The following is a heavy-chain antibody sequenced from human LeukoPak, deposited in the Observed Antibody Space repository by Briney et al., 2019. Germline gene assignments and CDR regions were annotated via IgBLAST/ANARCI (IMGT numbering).Heavy chain of an antibody. CDR1: GFTFSSYG. Sequence: GGSLRLSCPASGFTFSSYGIHWVRQVPGKGLEWVAVIWYDGSNKYYADSVKGRFTISRDNSKNTLYLQMNSLRAEDTAVYYCARDLNFDYWGQGTLVTVSS. J-gene: IGHJ4*02. CDR2: IWYDGSNK. CDR3: ARDLNFDY. V-gene: IGHV3-33*01.